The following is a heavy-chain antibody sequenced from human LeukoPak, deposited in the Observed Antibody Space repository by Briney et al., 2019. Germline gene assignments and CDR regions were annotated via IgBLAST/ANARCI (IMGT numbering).Heavy chain of an antibody. CDR3: ARQADISGGLFYFDH. D-gene: IGHD3-3*02. CDR1: GYSFTSYW. J-gene: IGHJ4*02. CDR2: IYPGDSDT. V-gene: IGHV5-51*01. Sequence: GESLKISCKGSGYSFTSYWIGWVRQMPGKGLEWMGIIYPGDSDTRYSPSFQGQVTISADKSINTAYLQWSSLKASDTAMYYCARQADISGGLFYFDHWGQGTLVPVS.